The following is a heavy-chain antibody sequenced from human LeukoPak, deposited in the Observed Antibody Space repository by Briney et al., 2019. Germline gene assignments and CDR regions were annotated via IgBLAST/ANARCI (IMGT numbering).Heavy chain of an antibody. Sequence: GVSLRLSCAASGFTVSSNYMSWVRQAPGKGLEWVSVIYSGGSTYYADSVKDRFTISRDTSKNTLYLQMNSLSAEATAVYYCARGPREMATITHSFYYYGMDVWGQGTTVTVSS. CDR1: GFTVSSNY. D-gene: IGHD5-24*01. CDR3: ARGPREMATITHSFYYYGMDV. CDR2: IYSGGST. V-gene: IGHV3-66*01. J-gene: IGHJ6*02.